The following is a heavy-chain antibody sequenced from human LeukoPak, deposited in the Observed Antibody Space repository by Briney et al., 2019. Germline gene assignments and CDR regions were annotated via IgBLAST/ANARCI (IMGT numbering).Heavy chain of an antibody. CDR1: GGTFISYA. J-gene: IGHJ6*02. D-gene: IGHD3-3*01. V-gene: IGHV1-69*13. CDR3: ASSSGIFGVVIGHYYYGMDV. CDR2: IIPIFGTA. Sequence: ASVKVSCKASGGTFISYAISWVRQAPGQGLEWMGGIIPIFGTANYAQKFQGRVTITADESTSTAYMELSSLRSEDTAVYYCASSSGIFGVVIGHYYYGMDVWGQGTTVTVSS.